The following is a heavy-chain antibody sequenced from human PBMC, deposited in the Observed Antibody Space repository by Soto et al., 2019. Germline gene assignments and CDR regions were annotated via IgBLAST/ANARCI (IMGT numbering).Heavy chain of an antibody. D-gene: IGHD2-2*01. Sequence: EVQLVESGGGLVQPGRSLRLSCAASGFTFDNYAMHWVRQAPGKGLEWVSSISWNSGNTDYAGSVKGRFIISRDSAKNTLYLQMNRLRAEDTALYYCARSPQYCSSTNCRAYFDCWGHGNLVTVSS. J-gene: IGHJ4*01. CDR1: GFTFDNYA. CDR2: ISWNSGNT. V-gene: IGHV3-9*01. CDR3: ARSPQYCSSTNCRAYFDC.